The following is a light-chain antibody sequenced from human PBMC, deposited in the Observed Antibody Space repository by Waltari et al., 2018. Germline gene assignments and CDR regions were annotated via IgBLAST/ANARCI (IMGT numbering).Light chain of an antibody. V-gene: IGKV1-5*03. Sequence: DIQMTQSPSTLSASVGDRVTFTCRASQRIDYWLTCYQHKPGKAPNLLLYQASTLQTGVPSRFSGSGSGTEFTLTISSLQPDDVATYYCQQYGGSSRTFGQGTKVELK. CDR2: QAS. CDR3: QQYGGSSRT. CDR1: QRIDYW. J-gene: IGKJ1*01.